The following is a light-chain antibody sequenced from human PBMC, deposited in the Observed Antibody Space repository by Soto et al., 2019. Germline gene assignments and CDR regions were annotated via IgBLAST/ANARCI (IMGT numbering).Light chain of an antibody. CDR3: QQYGSSHELT. CDR2: GTS. V-gene: IGKV3-20*01. Sequence: EIVLTPSPGTLSLSPGERATLSCRASQSVSSSYLAWYQQKPGQAPRLLIYGTSSRATGIPDRFSGSGSGTDFTLTISRLEPEDFAVYYCQQYGSSHELTFGGGTKVDIK. J-gene: IGKJ4*01. CDR1: QSVSSSY.